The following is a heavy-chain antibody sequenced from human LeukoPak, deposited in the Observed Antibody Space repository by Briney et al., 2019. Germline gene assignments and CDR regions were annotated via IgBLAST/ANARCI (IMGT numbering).Heavy chain of an antibody. J-gene: IGHJ4*02. CDR2: ISAYNGNT. V-gene: IGHV1-18*01. Sequence: ASVKVSCKASGYTFTSYGISWVRQAPGQGLEWMGWISAYNGNTNYAQKLQGRVTMTTDTSTSTAYMELRSLRSDDTAVYYCASAYYYGSGSRLYYFDYWGQGTLVTVSS. D-gene: IGHD3-10*01. CDR3: ASAYYYGSGSRLYYFDY. CDR1: GYTFTSYG.